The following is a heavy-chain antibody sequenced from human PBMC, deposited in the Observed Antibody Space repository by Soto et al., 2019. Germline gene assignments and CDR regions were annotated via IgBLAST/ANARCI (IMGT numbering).Heavy chain of an antibody. CDR2: INPSRATT. J-gene: IGHJ6*02. CDR3: ARGGYSSTWSNLLDRSGLDV. Sequence: QVQLVQSGAEVKKPGASMKVSCKSFGDTFSSQYIHWVRQAPGQGLEWVGLINPSRATTTISQKFQGRVTLTSDTSTRTVYMELSGLRSGDTAVYYCARGGYSSTWSNLLDRSGLDVWGQGTTVTVSS. D-gene: IGHD6-13*01. V-gene: IGHV1-46*01. CDR1: GDTFSSQY.